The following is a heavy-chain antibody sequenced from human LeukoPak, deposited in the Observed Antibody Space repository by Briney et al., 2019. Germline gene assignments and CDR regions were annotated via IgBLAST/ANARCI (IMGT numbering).Heavy chain of an antibody. J-gene: IGHJ3*02. CDR3: ARVWELGVRAFDI. D-gene: IGHD1-26*01. CDR1: GFTFSSYA. CDR2: ISYDGSNK. Sequence: GGSLRLSCAASGFTFSSYAMHWVRQAPGKGLEWVAVISYDGSNKYYADSVKGRFTTSRDNSKNTLYLQMNSLRAEDTAVYYCARVWELGVRAFDIWGQGTMVTVSS. V-gene: IGHV3-30-3*01.